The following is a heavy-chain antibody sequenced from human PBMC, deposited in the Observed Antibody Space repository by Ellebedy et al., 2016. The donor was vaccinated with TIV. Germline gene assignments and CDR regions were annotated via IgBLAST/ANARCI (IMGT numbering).Heavy chain of an antibody. V-gene: IGHV3-21*01. CDR1: GFTFSSYS. CDR3: ARDQEVGSGSYPAFDY. CDR2: ISSSSSYI. J-gene: IGHJ4*02. D-gene: IGHD1-26*01. Sequence: GGSLRLSCAASGFTFSSYSMNWVRQAPGKGLEWVSSISSSSSYIYYADSVKGRFTISRDNAKNSLYLQMNSLRAEDTAVYYCARDQEVGSGSYPAFDYWGQGTLVTVSS.